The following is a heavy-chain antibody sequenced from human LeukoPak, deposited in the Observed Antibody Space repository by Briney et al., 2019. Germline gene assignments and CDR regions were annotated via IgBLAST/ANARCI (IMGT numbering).Heavy chain of an antibody. V-gene: IGHV3-7*03. CDR3: ARLRTFDY. D-gene: IGHD4-17*01. CDR2: IKQDGSEK. J-gene: IGHJ4*02. CDR1: GFTFSNYR. Sequence: GGSLRFSCAASGFTFSNYRMSWLRQAPGKGLLWVANIKQDGSEKYYVGSVKGRFTISRNNADTSLYLQMNSLRAEDTAGYYCARLRTFDYWGQGTLVTVSS.